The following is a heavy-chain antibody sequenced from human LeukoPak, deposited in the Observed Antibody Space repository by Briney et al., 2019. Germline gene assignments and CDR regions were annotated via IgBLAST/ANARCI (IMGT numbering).Heavy chain of an antibody. CDR3: ARVYYGRTYDYWYFDL. V-gene: IGHV4-34*01. D-gene: IGHD3-10*01. J-gene: IGHJ2*01. CDR2: IKHSGST. Sequence: SETLSLTCTVYGGSFSGSYWSWIRQPPGKGLEWIGEIKHSGSTNYNPSLKSRVTISVDTSKNQFSLKLSSVTAADTAVYFCARVYYGRTYDYWYFDLWGRGTLVTVSS. CDR1: GGSFSGSY.